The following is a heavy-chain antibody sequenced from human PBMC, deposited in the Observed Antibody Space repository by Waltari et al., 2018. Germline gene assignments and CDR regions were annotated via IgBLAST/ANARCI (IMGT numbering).Heavy chain of an antibody. CDR2: IYTSGST. CDR3: ARELGN. CDR1: GASISSSNY. J-gene: IGHJ4*02. V-gene: IGHV4-61*02. Sequence: QVQLQESGPGLVKPSQTLSLTCAVSGASISSSNYWTWIRQPAGKGLEWIGLIYTSGSTNYHPSLKSRVTISVDASKNQFSLKLSSVTAADTAVYYCARELGNWGQGTLVTVSA.